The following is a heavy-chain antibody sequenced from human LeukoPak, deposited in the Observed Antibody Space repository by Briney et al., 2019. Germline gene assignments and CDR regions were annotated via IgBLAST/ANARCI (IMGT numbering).Heavy chain of an antibody. Sequence: GGSLRLSCAASGFTFDDYAMHWVRQAPGKGLEWVSGISWNSGSIGYADSVKGRFTISRDNAKNSLYLQMNSLRAEDTALYYCARWDILTASGDSWGQGALVAVSS. CDR1: GFTFDDYA. CDR3: ARWDILTASGDS. CDR2: ISWNSGSI. J-gene: IGHJ4*02. D-gene: IGHD3-9*01. V-gene: IGHV3-9*01.